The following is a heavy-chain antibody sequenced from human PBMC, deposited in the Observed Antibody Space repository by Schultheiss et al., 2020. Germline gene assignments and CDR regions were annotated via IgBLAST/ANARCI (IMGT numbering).Heavy chain of an antibody. CDR2: ISSSGSTI. Sequence: GGSLRLSCAVYGGSFSGYYWSWIRQPPGKGLEWVSYISSSGSTIYYADSVKGRFTISRDNSKNTLYLQMNSLRAEDTAVYYCARDGGDRTARWFDPWGQGTLVTVSS. CDR3: ARDGGDRTARWFDP. D-gene: IGHD3-16*01. J-gene: IGHJ5*02. V-gene: IGHV3-11*04. CDR1: GGSFSGYY.